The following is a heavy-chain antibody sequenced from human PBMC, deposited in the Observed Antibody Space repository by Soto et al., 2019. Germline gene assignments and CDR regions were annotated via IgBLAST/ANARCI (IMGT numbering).Heavy chain of an antibody. CDR3: VSFGY. CDR1: GGSISSYY. J-gene: IGHJ4*02. Sequence: SETLSLTCTVSGGSISSYYWSWIRQPPGKGLEWIGYIYYSGSTYHNPSLKSRVTISVDTSKNQFSLKLSSVTAADTAVYYCVSFGYWGQGTLVTVSS. V-gene: IGHV4-59*04. CDR2: IYYSGST. D-gene: IGHD3-10*01.